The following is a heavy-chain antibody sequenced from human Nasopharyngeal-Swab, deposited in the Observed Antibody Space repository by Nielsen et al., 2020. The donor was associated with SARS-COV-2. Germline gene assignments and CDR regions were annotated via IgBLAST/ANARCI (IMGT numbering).Heavy chain of an antibody. D-gene: IGHD6-13*01. CDR3: VRDDGRSWLLDK. J-gene: IGHJ4*02. CDR2: ITAVDGKT. Sequence: ASVKVSCKASGYLLINQALHWVRQAPGQSLEWMGWITAVDGKTEYSQKFHDRLTLSSDTSANTAYMDLSGLRSEDTAVYYCVRDDGRSWLLDKWGQGTLVTVSA. V-gene: IGHV1-3*01. CDR1: GYLLINQA.